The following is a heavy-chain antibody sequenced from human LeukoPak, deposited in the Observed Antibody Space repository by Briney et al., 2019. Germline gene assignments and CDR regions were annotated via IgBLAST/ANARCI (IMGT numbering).Heavy chain of an antibody. CDR2: INSDGTST. CDR3: ARRVDATRWFDP. Sequence: PGGSLRLSCAASGFTFSNYFMHWVHQAPGKGLVWVSRINSDGTSTMYADSVKGRFTISRDSAKNMLYMQMNSLRDEDTAVYYCARRVDATRWFDPWGQGTLVTVSS. V-gene: IGHV3-74*03. J-gene: IGHJ5*02. CDR1: GFTFSNYF. D-gene: IGHD2-15*01.